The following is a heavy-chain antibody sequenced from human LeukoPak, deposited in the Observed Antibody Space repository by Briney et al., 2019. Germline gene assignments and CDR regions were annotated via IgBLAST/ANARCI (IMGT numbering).Heavy chain of an antibody. V-gene: IGHV4-34*01. CDR2: INHSGST. J-gene: IGHJ4*02. D-gene: IGHD1-14*01. CDR1: GGSFSGYY. Sequence: PSETLSLTCAVYGGSFSGYYWSWIRQPPGKGLEWIGEINHSGSTNYNPSLKSRVTISVDTSKNQFSLKLSSVTAADTAVYYCARVTGDRFKPNDYGGQEPRATVPS. CDR3: ARVTGDRFKPNDY.